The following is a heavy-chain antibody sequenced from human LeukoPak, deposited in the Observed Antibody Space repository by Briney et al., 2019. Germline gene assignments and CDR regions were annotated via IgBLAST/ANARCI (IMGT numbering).Heavy chain of an antibody. J-gene: IGHJ4*02. CDR3: AKSMGFYDNTGRRE. CDR1: GFTFSIYA. V-gene: IGHV3-23*01. CDR2: ISGSGGST. D-gene: IGHD3-22*01. Sequence: GGSLRLSCAASGFTFSIYAMSWVRHAPGKGLEWVSAISGSGGSTHYADSVRGRFTISRDNSKNTLYLQMNSLRAEDTAIYFCAKSMGFYDNTGRREWGQGTLVTVSS.